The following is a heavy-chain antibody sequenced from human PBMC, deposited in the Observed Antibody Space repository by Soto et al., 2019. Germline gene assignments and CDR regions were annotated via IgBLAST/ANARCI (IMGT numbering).Heavy chain of an antibody. D-gene: IGHD5-18*01. J-gene: IGHJ4*02. CDR3: ARRYGYSFDY. CDR1: GGSISSYY. V-gene: IGHV4-59*08. CDR2: IYYSGTT. Sequence: QVQLQESGPGLVKPSETLSLTCTVSGGSISSYYWSWIRQPPGKGLEWIGYIYYSGTTNYNPSLKGRVTISVDTSKKPLSLKLSSVTAADTAVYDCARRYGYSFDYWGQGTLVTVSS.